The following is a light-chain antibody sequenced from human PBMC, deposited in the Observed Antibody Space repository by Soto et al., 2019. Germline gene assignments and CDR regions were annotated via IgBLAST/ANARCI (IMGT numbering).Light chain of an antibody. V-gene: IGKV3D-20*02. CDR3: QQRTKWRT. Sequence: EIVLTQSPGTLSLSPGQRATLSCRASESISRDYLAWYQQRLGQAPRLLIYGASSGATGIPDRFSGSGSGTDFTLTISSLEPEDFAVYYCQQRTKWRTFGQGTKVDNK. J-gene: IGKJ1*01. CDR2: GAS. CDR1: ESISRDY.